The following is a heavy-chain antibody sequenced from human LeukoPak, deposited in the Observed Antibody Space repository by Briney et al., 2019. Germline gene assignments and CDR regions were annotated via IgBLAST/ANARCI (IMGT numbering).Heavy chain of an antibody. J-gene: IGHJ5*02. CDR2: ISSNGGST. CDR1: GFTFSSYA. V-gene: IGHV3-64D*06. D-gene: IGHD3-22*01. Sequence: PGGSLRLSCSASGFTFSSYAMHWVRQAPGKGLEYVSAISSNGGSTYYADSVKGRFTISRDNSKNTLYLQMSSLRAEDTAVYYCVKESSYDSSGYYYRWFDPWGQGTLVTVSS. CDR3: VKESSYDSSGYYYRWFDP.